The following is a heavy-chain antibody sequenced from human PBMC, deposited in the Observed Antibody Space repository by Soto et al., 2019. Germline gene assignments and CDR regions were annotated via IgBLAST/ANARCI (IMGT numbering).Heavy chain of an antibody. V-gene: IGHV4-39*01. J-gene: IGHJ4*02. D-gene: IGHD3-10*01. Sequence: QLQLQESCPGLVKPSETLSLTCTVSGGSISSSSYYWGWIRQPPGKGLEWIGSIYYSGSTYYNPSLKSRVTISVDTSKNQFSLKLSSVTAADTAVYYCARRGSGSYSDYWGQGTLVTVSS. CDR3: ARRGSGSYSDY. CDR2: IYYSGST. CDR1: GGSISSSSYY.